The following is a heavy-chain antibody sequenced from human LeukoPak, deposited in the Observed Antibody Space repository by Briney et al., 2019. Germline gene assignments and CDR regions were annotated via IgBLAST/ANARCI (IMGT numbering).Heavy chain of an antibody. J-gene: IGHJ2*01. CDR2: IYTSGSI. Sequence: SETLSLTCTVSGDSLSDNYWSWIRQPAGKGLGWIGRIYTSGSINYNPSLKSRVSMSTDTSKNQLSLNLRSLTAADTAVYYCARHVSGYNPHWYFDLWGRGTLVTVSA. CDR1: GDSLSDNY. V-gene: IGHV4-4*07. CDR3: ARHVSGYNPHWYFDL. D-gene: IGHD5-24*01.